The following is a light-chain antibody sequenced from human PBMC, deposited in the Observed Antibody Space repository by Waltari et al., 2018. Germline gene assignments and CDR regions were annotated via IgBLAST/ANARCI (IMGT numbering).Light chain of an antibody. CDR1: TLGDKS. J-gene: IGLJ1*01. V-gene: IGLV3-1*01. CDR2: QNN. Sequence: SYELTQPPSLSVSPGQTASITCSGDTLGDKSVCWYQQKPGQTPVMFIYQNNKTPSGIPERFSGYNSGNTATLTISGTQAMDEADYYCQAWGSRPGVFGAGTKVTVL. CDR3: QAWGSRPGV.